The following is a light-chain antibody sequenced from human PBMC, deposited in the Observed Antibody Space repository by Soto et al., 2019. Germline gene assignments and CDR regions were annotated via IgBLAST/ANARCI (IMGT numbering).Light chain of an antibody. CDR1: QSVGRDY. V-gene: IGKV3-20*01. CDR3: HQYAYAPWT. J-gene: IGKJ1*01. CDR2: NAS. Sequence: EIVLTQSPATLSLSPGERATLSCRASQSVGRDYLGWYQQKHGQAPRLFIYNASNRASGIPDRFSGSGYGTDFNLTISRLEPEDFAVYYCHQYAYAPWTFGQGTKVDIK.